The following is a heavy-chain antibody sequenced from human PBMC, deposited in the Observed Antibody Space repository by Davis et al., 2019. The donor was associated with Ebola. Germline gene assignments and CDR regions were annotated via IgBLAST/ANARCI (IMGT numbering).Heavy chain of an antibody. D-gene: IGHD5-12*01. Sequence: AASVKVSCKVSGYTLTDLSVHWVRQAPGKGLEWMGGFDAEDDERIYAEKFQGRVSMTEDTSTDTAYMELSSLRSEDTAVYYCARGRKVAKMGSWFDPWGQGTLVTVSS. CDR1: GYTLTDLS. V-gene: IGHV1-24*01. CDR2: FDAEDDER. CDR3: ARGRKVAKMGSWFDP. J-gene: IGHJ5*02.